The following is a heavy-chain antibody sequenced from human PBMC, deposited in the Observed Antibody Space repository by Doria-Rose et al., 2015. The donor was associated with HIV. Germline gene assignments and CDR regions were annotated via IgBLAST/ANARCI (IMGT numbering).Heavy chain of an antibody. Sequence: QITLKESGPVLVKPTETLTLTCTVSGVSLSSPGMGVSWIRQPPGKALEWLANIFSYDERSYKTSLKSRLTISRRTSKSKVVLTMTDMDPVDTATYYCARIKSSRWYHKYYFDFWGQGTLVIVSA. J-gene: IGHJ4*02. CDR3: ARIKSSRWYHKYYFDF. V-gene: IGHV2-26*01. D-gene: IGHD6-13*01. CDR1: GVSLSSPGMG. CDR2: IFSYDER.